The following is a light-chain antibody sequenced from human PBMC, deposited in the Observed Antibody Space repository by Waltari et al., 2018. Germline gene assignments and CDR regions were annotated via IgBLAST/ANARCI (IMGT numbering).Light chain of an antibody. CDR2: LAS. Sequence: DIQMTQSPSTLSASVGDRITITCRASQNILTYLACYQQKPGKAPKLLISLASTLGSGVPSRFSGGGSGAEFSLTISSLQPDDFATYYCQQYLSVSRTFGQGTKVEIK. V-gene: IGKV1-5*03. CDR1: QNILTY. J-gene: IGKJ1*01. CDR3: QQYLSVSRT.